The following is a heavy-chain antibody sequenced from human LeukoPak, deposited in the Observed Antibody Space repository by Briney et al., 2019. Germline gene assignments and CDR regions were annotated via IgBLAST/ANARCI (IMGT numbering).Heavy chain of an antibody. CDR3: ARNSNYYYYYYMDV. Sequence: GASVKASCKASGGTFSSYAISWVRQAPGQGLEWMGGIIPIFGTANYAQKLQGRVTITTDESTSTAYMELSSLRSEDTAVYYCARNSNYYYYYYMDVWGKGTTVTVSS. J-gene: IGHJ6*03. CDR2: IIPIFGTA. V-gene: IGHV1-69*05. CDR1: GGTFSSYA. D-gene: IGHD4-11*01.